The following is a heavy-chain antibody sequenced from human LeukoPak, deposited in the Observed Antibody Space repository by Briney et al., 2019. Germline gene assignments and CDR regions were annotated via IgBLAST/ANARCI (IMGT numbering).Heavy chain of an antibody. V-gene: IGHV4-34*01. CDR2: INHSGGT. D-gene: IGHD6-13*01. CDR1: GGSFSGYY. CDR3: ASGPGIAAAGTWFDP. Sequence: SETLSLTCAVYGGSFSGYYWSWIRQPPGKGLEWIGEINHSGGTNYNPSLKSRVTISVDTSKNQFSLKLSSVTAADTAVYYCASGPGIAAAGTWFDPWGQGTLVTVSS. J-gene: IGHJ5*02.